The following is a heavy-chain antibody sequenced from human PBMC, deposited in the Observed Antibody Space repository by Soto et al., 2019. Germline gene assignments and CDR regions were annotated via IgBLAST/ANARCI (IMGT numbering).Heavy chain of an antibody. V-gene: IGHV4-34*01. CDR2: INHSGST. J-gene: IGHJ4*02. Sequence: SETLSLTCAVYGGSFSGYYWSWIRQPPGKGLEWIGEINHSGSTNYNPSLKSRVTISVDTSKNQFSLKLSSVTAADTAVYYCARTYSSSWYFDYWGQGTLVTVSS. CDR3: ARTYSSSWYFDY. CDR1: GGSFSGYY. D-gene: IGHD6-13*01.